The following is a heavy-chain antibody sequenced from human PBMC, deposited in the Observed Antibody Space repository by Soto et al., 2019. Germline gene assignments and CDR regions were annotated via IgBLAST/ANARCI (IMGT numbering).Heavy chain of an antibody. V-gene: IGHV4-61*01. CDR2: IYFSGTT. D-gene: IGHD5-12*01. J-gene: IGHJ4*02. Sequence: PWETLSLTCTVSVVSVSSGSYYCNWIRQPPGKGLEWIGYIYFSGTTTYSPSLKSRVTISIDTSKNQFSLNLSSVTAADTAVYYCARDMHSGYDLAGWGEGTSVSVS. CDR3: ARDMHSGYDLAG. CDR1: VVSVSSGSYY.